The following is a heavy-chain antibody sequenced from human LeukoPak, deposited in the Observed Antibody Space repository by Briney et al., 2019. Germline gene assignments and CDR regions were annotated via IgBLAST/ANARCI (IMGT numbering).Heavy chain of an antibody. Sequence: GGSLRLSCAASGFTFSSYGMSWVRQAPGKGLEWVSGISGSDGSTYYADSVKGRFTISRDNSKNTLYLQLSSLRADDTAVYYCAKSQEVTETYYNYYMDVWGQGTTVTISS. V-gene: IGHV3-23*01. D-gene: IGHD5-18*01. CDR1: GFTFSSYG. CDR3: AKSQEVTETYYNYYMDV. CDR2: ISGSDGST. J-gene: IGHJ6*03.